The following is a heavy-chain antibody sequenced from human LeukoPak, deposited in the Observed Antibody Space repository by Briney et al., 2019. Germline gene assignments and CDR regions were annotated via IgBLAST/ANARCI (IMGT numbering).Heavy chain of an antibody. J-gene: IGHJ5*01. V-gene: IGHV3-7*01. CDR3: ARYNWLEF. CDR2: IKQDGSDK. Sequence: PGGFLRLSCTASGFDLSYYSMSWVRQAPGKGLEWVANIKQDGSDKHYVDSVKGRFTISRDNGKNSLYLQMNSLRAEDTAVYYCARYNWLEFWGQGTLVTVSS. CDR1: GFDLSYYS.